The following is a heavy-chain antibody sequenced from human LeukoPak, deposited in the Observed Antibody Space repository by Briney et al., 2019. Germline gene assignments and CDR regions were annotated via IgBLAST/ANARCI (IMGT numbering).Heavy chain of an antibody. D-gene: IGHD4-17*01. CDR2: MNPKSGNT. V-gene: IGHV1-8*01. Sequence: GASVKVSCKASGYIFTTYDINWVRQAAGQGLEWMGWMNPKSGNTGYAQNFRGRVTMTRNTSITTSYMELSSLRSEDTAAYFCARASRTYFGDYLYYFDSWGQGTQVTVSS. CDR3: ARASRTYFGDYLYYFDS. CDR1: GYIFTTYD. J-gene: IGHJ4*02.